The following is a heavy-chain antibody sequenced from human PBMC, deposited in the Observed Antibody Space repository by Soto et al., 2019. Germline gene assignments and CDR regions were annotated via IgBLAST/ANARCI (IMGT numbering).Heavy chain of an antibody. CDR3: ARDSSHPYNWNYERHFDY. CDR1: EFNFSSYG. V-gene: IGHV3-33*01. CDR2: IWYDGSNK. Sequence: QVQLVESGGGVVQPGRSLRLSCAASEFNFSSYGMHWVRQAPYKGLEWVAVIWYDGSNKYYADSVKGRFTISRDNSKNTLYLQMNSLRAEDTAVYYSARDSSHPYNWNYERHFDYWGQGTLVTVSS. J-gene: IGHJ4*02. D-gene: IGHD1-7*01.